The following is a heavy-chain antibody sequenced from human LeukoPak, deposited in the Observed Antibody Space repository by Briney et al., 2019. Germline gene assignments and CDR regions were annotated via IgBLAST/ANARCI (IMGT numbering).Heavy chain of an antibody. D-gene: IGHD6-13*01. V-gene: IGHV1-8*01. CDR3: ARGAEQQLVRHAPPSYGMDV. J-gene: IGHJ6*02. CDR1: GYTFTSYD. Sequence: ASVKVSCKASGYTFTSYDINWVRQATGQGLEWMGWMNPNSGNTGYAQKFQGRVTMTRNTSISKAYMELSSLRSEDTAVYYCARGAEQQLVRHAPPSYGMDVWGQGTTVTVSS. CDR2: MNPNSGNT.